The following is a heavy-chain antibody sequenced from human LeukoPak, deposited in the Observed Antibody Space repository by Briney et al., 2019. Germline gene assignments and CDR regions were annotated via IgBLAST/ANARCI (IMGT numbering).Heavy chain of an antibody. J-gene: IGHJ4*02. CDR2: IIPIFGTA. CDR3: ARDAGYGGYLYYFDY. Sequence: SVNVSCKASGGTFSSYAISWVRPAPGQGVEWMGGIIPIFGTANYAQKFQGRVTITADESTSTAYMELSSLRSEDTAVYYCARDAGYGGYLYYFDYWGQGTLVTVSS. CDR1: GGTFSSYA. D-gene: IGHD5-12*01. V-gene: IGHV1-69*13.